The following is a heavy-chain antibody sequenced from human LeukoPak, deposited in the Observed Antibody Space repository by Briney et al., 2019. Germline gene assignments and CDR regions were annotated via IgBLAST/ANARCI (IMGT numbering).Heavy chain of an antibody. CDR3: AKVGAYGDYARHDY. J-gene: IGHJ4*02. Sequence: PSETLSLTCDVSGYSIRSGSYWGWIRQPPGKGLEWIGCMFHSGDTYHNPSLKSRVTISADTSKNQFSLKLTSVTAADMAVYYCAKVGAYGDYARHDYWGQGTLVTVSS. CDR2: MFHSGDT. D-gene: IGHD4-17*01. CDR1: GYSIRSGSY. V-gene: IGHV4-38-2*01.